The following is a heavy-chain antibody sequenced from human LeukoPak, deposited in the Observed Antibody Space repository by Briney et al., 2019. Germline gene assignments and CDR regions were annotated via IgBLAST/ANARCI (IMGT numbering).Heavy chain of an antibody. CDR1: GFTFSDYY. V-gene: IGHV3-11*01. CDR2: ISHSGRTM. J-gene: IGHJ6*03. Sequence: GGSLRLSCAASGFTFSDYYMSWIRQAPGKGLEWVSYISHSGRTMYYADSVKGRFTISRDNAKNSLYLQMNSLRAGNTAVYYCARDSIVRGNIGNDMDVWGKGTTVTVSS. CDR3: ARDSIVRGNIGNDMDV. D-gene: IGHD2-8*01.